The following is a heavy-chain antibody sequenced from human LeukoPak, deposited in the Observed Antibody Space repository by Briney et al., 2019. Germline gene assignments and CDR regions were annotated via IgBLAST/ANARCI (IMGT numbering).Heavy chain of an antibody. CDR1: GFTFSSYA. J-gene: IGHJ4*02. D-gene: IGHD6-19*01. V-gene: IGHV3-23*01. CDR3: GSGYNSGWYPY. CDR2: ISVSGVST. Sequence: PGGSLRLSCAASGFTFSSYAMSWVRQAPGKGLEWVSVISVSGVSTYYTDSVKGRFTISRDNGKNTLYLQTNSLRAEDTAVYYCGSGYNSGWYPYWGQGTLVTVSS.